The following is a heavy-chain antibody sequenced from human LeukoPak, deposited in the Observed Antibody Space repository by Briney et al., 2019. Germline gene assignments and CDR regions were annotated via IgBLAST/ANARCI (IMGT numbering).Heavy chain of an antibody. D-gene: IGHD6-13*01. V-gene: IGHV4-61*01. Sequence: PSETLSLTCIVSGYSISSGYYWVWIRQPPGKGLEWIGYIYYSGSTNYNPSLKSRVTISVDTSKNQFSLKLSSVTAADTAVYYCARAPSDGYSSSWYQYYYYYYMDVWGKGTTVTVSS. CDR3: ARAPSDGYSSSWYQYYYYYYMDV. CDR2: IYYSGST. J-gene: IGHJ6*03. CDR1: GYSISSGYY.